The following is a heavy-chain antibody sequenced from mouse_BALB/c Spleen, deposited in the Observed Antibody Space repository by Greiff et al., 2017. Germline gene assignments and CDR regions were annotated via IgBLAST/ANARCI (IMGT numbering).Heavy chain of an antibody. J-gene: IGHJ2*01. CDR1: GYTFTSYY. Sequence: VKLQESGAELVKPGASVKLSCKASGYTFTSYYMYWVKQRPGQGLEWIGGINPSNGGTNFNEKFKSKATLTVDKSSSTAYMQLSSLTSEDSAVYYCTKDANYWGQGTTLTVSS. CDR2: INPSNGGT. CDR3: TKDANY. V-gene: IGHV1S16*01.